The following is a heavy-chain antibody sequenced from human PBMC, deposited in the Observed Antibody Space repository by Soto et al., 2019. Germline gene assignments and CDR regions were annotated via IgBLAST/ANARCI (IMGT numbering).Heavy chain of an antibody. CDR2: TFYRSRWYI. D-gene: IGHD3-3*01. CDR1: GDVVASSSAG. J-gene: IGHJ4*02. CDR3: ARDIDFGY. V-gene: IGHV6-1*01. Sequence: SHTLSLACAFSGDVVASSSAGWNWSRQSPSRGLEWLGRTFYRSRWYIEDGVSVKSRITINPDTSRNQISLQLNSVTPEDSAIYYCARDIDFGYWGRGP.